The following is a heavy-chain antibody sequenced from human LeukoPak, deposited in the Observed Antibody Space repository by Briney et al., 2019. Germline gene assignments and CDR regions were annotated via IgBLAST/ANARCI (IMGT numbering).Heavy chain of an antibody. V-gene: IGHV3-23*01. CDR1: GFTFSGYW. D-gene: IGHD6-19*01. CDR2: ISDSGGST. CDR3: AKDLSRAVAADWFDP. Sequence: GGSLRLSCVGSGFTFSGYWRSWVRQAPGKGLEWVASISDSGGSTYYADSVKGRFTISRDNSQNTLYLQMANPRAADTAVYYCAKDLSRAVAADWFDPWDRGSLVTVSS. J-gene: IGHJ5*02.